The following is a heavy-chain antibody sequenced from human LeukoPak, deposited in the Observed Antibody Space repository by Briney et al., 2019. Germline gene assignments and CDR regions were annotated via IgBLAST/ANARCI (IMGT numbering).Heavy chain of an antibody. D-gene: IGHD3-10*01. CDR3: AKLGKTENHYGSGRFSYYYYMDV. J-gene: IGHJ6*03. CDR1: GFTFDDYA. V-gene: IGHV3-9*01. Sequence: PGRSLRLSCAASGFTFDDYAMHWVRQAPGKGLEWVSGISWNSGSIGYADSVKGRFTISRDNAKNSLYLQMNSLRAEDTALYYCAKLGKTENHYGSGRFSYYYYMDVWGKGTTVTISS. CDR2: ISWNSGSI.